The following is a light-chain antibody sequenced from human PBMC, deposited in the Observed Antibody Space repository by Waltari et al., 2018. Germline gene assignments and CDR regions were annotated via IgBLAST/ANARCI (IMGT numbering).Light chain of an antibody. CDR3: QQSYGTPST. CDR1: QNINTF. CDR2: AAT. V-gene: IGKV1-39*01. J-gene: IGKJ2*02. Sequence: IQMTQSPSSLSASIEDRVTITCRSSQNINTFLNWYQQKPGRAPKLLIYAATSLQSGVPSRFSGSGSGTDFTLTITSLQPEDFATYYCQQSYGTPSTFGQGTKLEI.